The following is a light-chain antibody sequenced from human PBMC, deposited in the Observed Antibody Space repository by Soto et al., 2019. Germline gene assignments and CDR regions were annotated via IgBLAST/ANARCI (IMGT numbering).Light chain of an antibody. J-gene: IGKJ5*01. CDR1: QTISSY. Sequence: DIQMTQSPFSLSASVGDRVTITCRASQTISSYLNWYQQKPGKATKLLIYVASSLQGVVPSRISSSGSGTDFTLTSGSLQPDDFTTYYCQQSYRTPITFGQGTRLEIK. CDR2: VAS. V-gene: IGKV1-39*01. CDR3: QQSYRTPIT.